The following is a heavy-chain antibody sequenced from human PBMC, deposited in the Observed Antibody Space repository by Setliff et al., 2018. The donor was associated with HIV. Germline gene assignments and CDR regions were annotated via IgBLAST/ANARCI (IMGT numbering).Heavy chain of an antibody. CDR2: VNHSGST. Sequence: SETLSLTCAVYGGSFSSYYWSWIRQPPGKGLEWIGEVNHSGSTNYNPSLKSRVTISVDTSKNQFSLKVSSVTAADTAEYYCARERSLITNRRYFDSWGQGTLVTVSS. V-gene: IGHV4-34*01. J-gene: IGHJ4*02. D-gene: IGHD1-1*01. CDR3: ARERSLITNRRYFDS. CDR1: GGSFSSYY.